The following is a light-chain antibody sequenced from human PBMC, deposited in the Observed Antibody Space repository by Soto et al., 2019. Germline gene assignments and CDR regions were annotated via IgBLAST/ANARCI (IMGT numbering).Light chain of an antibody. CDR3: LHYKDWLRWT. V-gene: IGKV3-15*01. CDR1: QSVSND. CDR2: GAS. J-gene: IGKJ1*01. Sequence: EIVLTQSPATLSVSPGERATLSCRASQSVSNDLAWYQQQPGQAPRLLIYGASTTATGIPARFSGSGSGTEFTLTIDSLQSEDFAVYYCLHYKDWLRWTFGQGTKVDIK.